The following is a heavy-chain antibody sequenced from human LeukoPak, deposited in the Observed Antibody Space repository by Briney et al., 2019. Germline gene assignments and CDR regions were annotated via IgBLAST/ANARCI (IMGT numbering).Heavy chain of an antibody. CDR2: IYYSGST. Sequence: SSETLSLTCTVSGGSISSYYWSWIRQPPGKGLEWIGYIYYSGSTNYNPSLKSRVTISVDTSKNQFSLKLSSVTAADTAVYYCAVSSGWLAVTFDYWGQGTLVTVSS. CDR3: AVSSGWLAVTFDY. CDR1: GGSISSYY. V-gene: IGHV4-59*01. J-gene: IGHJ4*02. D-gene: IGHD6-19*01.